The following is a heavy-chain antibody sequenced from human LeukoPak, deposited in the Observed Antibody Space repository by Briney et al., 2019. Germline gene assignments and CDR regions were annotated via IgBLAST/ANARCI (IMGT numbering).Heavy chain of an antibody. CDR1: GDSISSYY. V-gene: IGHV4-4*07. Sequence: PSETLSLTCTVSGDSISSYYWSWIRQPAGKGLEWIVRIYTSGSTNYNPSLKSRVTISVDKSKTQFSLKLSSVPAADTAVYYCARDVAGRDGSLRYFDVWGRGTLVTVSS. CDR2: IYTSGST. CDR3: ARDVAGRDGSLRYFDV. D-gene: IGHD5-24*01. J-gene: IGHJ2*01.